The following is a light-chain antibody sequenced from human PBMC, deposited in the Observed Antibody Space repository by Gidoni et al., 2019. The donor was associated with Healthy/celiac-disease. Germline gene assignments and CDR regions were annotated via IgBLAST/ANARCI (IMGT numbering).Light chain of an antibody. CDR3: QQYNSYSNT. CDR1: QSISSL. Sequence: DIQITQPPSTLSASLGDRVTITCRASQSISSLLAWYQQKPGKAPKLLLYKASSFESGVPSRFSGSGSGTEFTLTISSLQPDDFASYYFQQYNSYSNTFGQGTKLEIK. CDR2: KAS. J-gene: IGKJ2*01. V-gene: IGKV1-5*03.